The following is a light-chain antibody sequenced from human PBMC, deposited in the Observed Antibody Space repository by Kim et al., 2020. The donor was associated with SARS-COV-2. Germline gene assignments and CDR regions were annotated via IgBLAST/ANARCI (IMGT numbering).Light chain of an antibody. J-gene: IGLJ3*02. CDR2: RNN. Sequence: QRVTIPCSGSSSNIGSNYVYWYQQLPGTAPKLLIYRNNQRPSGVPDRFSGSKSGTSASLAISGLRSEDEADYYCAAWDDSLSGHWVFGGGTQLTVL. V-gene: IGLV1-47*01. CDR1: SSNIGSNY. CDR3: AAWDDSLSGHWV.